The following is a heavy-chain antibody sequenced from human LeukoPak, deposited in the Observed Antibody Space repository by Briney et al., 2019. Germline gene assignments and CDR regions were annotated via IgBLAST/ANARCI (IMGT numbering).Heavy chain of an antibody. CDR2: INAGNGNT. CDR1: GYTFTSYA. J-gene: IGHJ4*02. V-gene: IGHV1-3*01. D-gene: IGHD6-13*01. CDR3: ARDPIAAAGLDLFDY. Sequence: GASVKVSCKASGYTFTSYAMHWVRQAPGQRLEWMGWINAGNGNTKYSQKFQGRVTITRDTSASTAYMELSSLRSEDTAVYYCARDPIAAAGLDLFDYWGQGTLVTVSS.